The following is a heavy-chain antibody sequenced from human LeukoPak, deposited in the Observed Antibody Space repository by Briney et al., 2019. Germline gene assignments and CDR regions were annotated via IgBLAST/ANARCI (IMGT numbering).Heavy chain of an antibody. D-gene: IGHD6-6*01. Sequence: GASVKVSCKASGYTFTNYYLHWLRQAPGQGLEWMGIINPGGGSTNYAQNFQGRVSMTTDMSTTTVYMELSHLRSEDTALYYCARDIAPRPGPEYYFDSWGQETLVTVPS. CDR2: INPGGGST. J-gene: IGHJ4*02. CDR3: ARDIAPRPGPEYYFDS. CDR1: GYTFTNYY. V-gene: IGHV1-46*01.